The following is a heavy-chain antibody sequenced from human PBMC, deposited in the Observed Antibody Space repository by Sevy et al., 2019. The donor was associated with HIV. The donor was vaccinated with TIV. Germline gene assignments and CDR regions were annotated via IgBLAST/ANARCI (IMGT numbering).Heavy chain of an antibody. J-gene: IGHJ4*02. CDR2: ISYDGSNK. CDR3: AREAGYCSGGSCYRYYFDY. CDR1: GFTFSSYA. V-gene: IGHV3-30-3*01. D-gene: IGHD2-15*01. Sequence: GGSLRLSCAASGFTFSSYAMHWVRQAPGKGLEWVAVISYDGSNKYYADSVKGRFTISRDNSKNRLYLQMNSLRAEDTAVYYCAREAGYCSGGSCYRYYFDYWGQGTLVTVSS.